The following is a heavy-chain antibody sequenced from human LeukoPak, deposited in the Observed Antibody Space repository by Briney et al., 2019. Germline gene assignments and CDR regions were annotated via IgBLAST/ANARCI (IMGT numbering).Heavy chain of an antibody. CDR1: GYTLTELS. CDR2: FDPEDGET. J-gene: IGHJ3*02. V-gene: IGHV1-24*01. Sequence: VASVTVSFTVSGYTLTELSMHWVRQAPGKGLEWMGGFDPEDGETIYAQKFQGRVTMTEDTSTDTAYMELSSLRSEDTAVYYCATLLTSDAFDIWGQGTMVTVSS. CDR3: ATLLTSDAFDI.